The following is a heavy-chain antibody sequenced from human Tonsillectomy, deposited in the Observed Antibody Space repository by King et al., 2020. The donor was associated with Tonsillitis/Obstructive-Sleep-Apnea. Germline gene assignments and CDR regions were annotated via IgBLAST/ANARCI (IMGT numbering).Heavy chain of an antibody. D-gene: IGHD5-18*01. Sequence: VQLVESGAEVKKPGESLKISCKGSGYSFTSYWIGWVRQMPGKGLEWMGIIYPGDSDTRYSPSSQGQVTISADKSISTAYLQWSSLKASDTAMYYCARHRVWADTAMIVGNYYYYMDVWGKGTTVTVSS. CDR2: IYPGDSDT. CDR3: ARHRVWADTAMIVGNYYYYMDV. J-gene: IGHJ6*03. V-gene: IGHV5-51*01. CDR1: GYSFTSYW.